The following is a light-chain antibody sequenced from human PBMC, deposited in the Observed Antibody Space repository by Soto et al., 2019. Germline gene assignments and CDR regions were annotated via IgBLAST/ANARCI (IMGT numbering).Light chain of an antibody. CDR1: SSDVVGYNY. CDR3: SSYTSSSTYV. V-gene: IGLV2-14*01. CDR2: DVS. Sequence: QSLLNQPASAAGSPGQAVTISCTGTSSDVVGYNYVSWYQQHPGKAPKLMIYDVSNRPSGVSNRFSGSKSGNTASLTISGLQAEDEADYYCSSYTSSSTYVFGTGTKVTVL. J-gene: IGLJ1*01.